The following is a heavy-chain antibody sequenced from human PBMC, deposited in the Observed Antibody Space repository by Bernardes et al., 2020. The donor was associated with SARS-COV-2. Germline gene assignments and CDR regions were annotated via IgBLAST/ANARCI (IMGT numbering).Heavy chain of an antibody. Sequence: SETLSLTCTVSGGSVSSGSYYWSWIRQPPGKGLEWIGYIYYSGSTNYNPSLKSRVTISVDTSKNQFSLKLSSVTAADTAVYYCARAEVYYDSSGYPNYYYYGMDVWGQGTTVTVSS. J-gene: IGHJ6*02. CDR2: IYYSGST. CDR3: ARAEVYYDSSGYPNYYYYGMDV. D-gene: IGHD3-22*01. V-gene: IGHV4-61*01. CDR1: GGSVSSGSYY.